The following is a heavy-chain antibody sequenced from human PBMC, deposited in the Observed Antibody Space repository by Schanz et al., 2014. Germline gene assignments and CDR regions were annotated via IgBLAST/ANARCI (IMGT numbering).Heavy chain of an antibody. CDR1: GFSFDHYA. Sequence: EVQLLESGGGLVQPGGSLRLSCAASGFSFDHYAMTWVRQAPGKGLEWVAAVSSRSDEIKYADSVRGQFTISRDNSRSTMYRQMNSLRAEDTAVYFCAKDRGVDCGDGCFNWYFDLWGRGTLVTVSS. J-gene: IGHJ2*01. CDR3: AKDRGVDCGDGCFNWYFDL. CDR2: VSSRSDEI. V-gene: IGHV3-23*05. D-gene: IGHD2-21*02.